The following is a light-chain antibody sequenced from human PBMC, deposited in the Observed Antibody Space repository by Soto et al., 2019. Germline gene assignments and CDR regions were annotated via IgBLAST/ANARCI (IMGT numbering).Light chain of an antibody. CDR3: SSYTSSSTDV. V-gene: IGLV2-14*01. CDR1: SSDVGGYNY. Sequence: QSALTQPDSVSGSPGQSITISCTGTSSDVGGYNYVSWYQQHPGKAPKLMIYDVSNRPSGVSNRFSGSKSGNTASLTISGLQAEDEADYYCSSYTSSSTDVFGTGTKVTVL. CDR2: DVS. J-gene: IGLJ1*01.